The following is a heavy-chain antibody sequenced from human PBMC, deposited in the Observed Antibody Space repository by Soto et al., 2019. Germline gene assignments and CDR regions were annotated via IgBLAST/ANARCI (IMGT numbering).Heavy chain of an antibody. Sequence: QVQLVQSGGEVKAPGASVKVSCRSSGYTFSSYGVSWVQQAPGQGLEWMGWISGYNGDTSYAEKFQGRVTMTTDTSTGTTYMDLRSLTSDDTAVYYCAREVGAWFDYWGQGTLVTVSS. CDR1: GYTFSSYG. CDR2: ISGYNGDT. J-gene: IGHJ4*02. V-gene: IGHV1-18*01. D-gene: IGHD1-26*01. CDR3: AREVGAWFDY.